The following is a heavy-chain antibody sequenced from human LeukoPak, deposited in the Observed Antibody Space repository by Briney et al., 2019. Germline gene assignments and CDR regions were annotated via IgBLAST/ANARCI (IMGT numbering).Heavy chain of an antibody. J-gene: IGHJ4*02. V-gene: IGHV4-34*01. CDR3: ARGGKGLYYDILTGYYTPPRYYFDY. CDR1: GGSFSGYY. CDR2: INHSGST. Sequence: PSETLSLTCAVYGGSFSGYYWSWIRQPPGKGLEWIGEINHSGSTNYNPSLKSRVTISVDTSKNQFSLKLSSVTAADTAVYYCARGGKGLYYDILTGYYTPPRYYFDYWGQGTLVTVSS. D-gene: IGHD3-9*01.